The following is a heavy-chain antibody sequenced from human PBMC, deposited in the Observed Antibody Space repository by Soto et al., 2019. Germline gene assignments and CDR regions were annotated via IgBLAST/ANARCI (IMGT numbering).Heavy chain of an antibody. J-gene: IGHJ4*02. Sequence: PGGSLRLSCAASGLIFSNYKMHWVRQAPGKGLVWVSRINTDGSITDYADSVKGRFTVSRDSPKNMLYLQMNSLRAEDTAVYYCARDTDGLHYWGQGTLVTVSS. V-gene: IGHV3-74*01. CDR3: ARDTDGLHY. CDR2: INTDGSIT. CDR1: GLIFSNYK.